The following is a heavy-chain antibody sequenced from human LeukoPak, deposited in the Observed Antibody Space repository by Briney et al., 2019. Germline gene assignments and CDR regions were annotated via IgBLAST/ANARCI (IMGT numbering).Heavy chain of an antibody. D-gene: IGHD6-13*01. V-gene: IGHV3-21*01. CDR3: ATIAAAGTPVV. Sequence: GGSLRLSCAASGFTFSSYSMNWVRQAPGKGLEWVSSISSSSSYIYYADSVKGRFTISRDNAKNSPYLQMNSLRAEDTAVYYCATIAAAGTPVVWGQGTLVTVSS. CDR2: ISSSSSYI. J-gene: IGHJ4*02. CDR1: GFTFSSYS.